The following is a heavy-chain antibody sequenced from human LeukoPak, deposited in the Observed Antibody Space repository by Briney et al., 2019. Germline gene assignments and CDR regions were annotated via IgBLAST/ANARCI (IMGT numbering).Heavy chain of an antibody. D-gene: IGHD4-23*01. J-gene: IGHJ4*02. CDR2: ISYDGSNK. V-gene: IGHV3-30-3*01. Sequence: GGSLRLSCAASGFTFSSYAMHWVRQAPGKGLEWVSGISYDGSNKYYADSVKGRFTISRDNSKNTLYLQMNSLRAEDTAVYYCARDSSRGTVVTLVDYWGQGTLVTVSS. CDR3: ARDSSRGTVVTLVDY. CDR1: GFTFSSYA.